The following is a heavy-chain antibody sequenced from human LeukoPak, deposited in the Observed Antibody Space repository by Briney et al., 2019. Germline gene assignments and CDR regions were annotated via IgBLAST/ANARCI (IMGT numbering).Heavy chain of an antibody. CDR2: INAGNGNT. CDR3: ARARRLGYCSGGSCSYYFDY. V-gene: IGHV1-3*01. Sequence: ASVKVSCKASGYTFTSYAMHWVRQAPRQRLEWVGWINAGNGNTKYSQKFQGRVTMTRNTSISTAYMEPSSLRSEDTAVYYCARARRLGYCSGGSCSYYFDYWGQGTLVTVSS. D-gene: IGHD2-15*01. CDR1: GYTFTSYA. J-gene: IGHJ4*02.